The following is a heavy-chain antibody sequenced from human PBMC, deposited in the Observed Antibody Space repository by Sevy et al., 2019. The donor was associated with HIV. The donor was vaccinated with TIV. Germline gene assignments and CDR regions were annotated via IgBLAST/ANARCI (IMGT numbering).Heavy chain of an antibody. D-gene: IGHD2-15*01. J-gene: IGHJ6*02. V-gene: IGHV1-18*01. CDR2: ISAYNGNT. CDR1: GYTFTSYG. CDR3: ARLVIVVVVAATREVRYGMDV. Sequence: ASVKVSCKASGYTFTSYGISWVRQAPGQGLEWMGWISAYNGNTNYAQKLQGRVTMTTDTSTSTAYMELRSLRSDDTAVYYCARLVIVVVVAATREVRYGMDVWGQGTTVTVSS.